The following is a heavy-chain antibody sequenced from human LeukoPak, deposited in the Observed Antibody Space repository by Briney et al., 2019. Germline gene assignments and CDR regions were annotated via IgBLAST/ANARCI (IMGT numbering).Heavy chain of an antibody. D-gene: IGHD3-10*01. CDR1: GFTFSSYW. Sequence: GGSLRLSCAASGFTFSSYWMHWVRQAPGKGLVWVSRINSDGSSTSYADSVKGRFTISRDNAKNTLYLQMNSLRAEDTAVYYCARDYYGSGSYYYYGMDVWGKGTTVTVSS. CDR2: INSDGSST. J-gene: IGHJ6*04. CDR3: ARDYYGSGSYYYYGMDV. V-gene: IGHV3-74*01.